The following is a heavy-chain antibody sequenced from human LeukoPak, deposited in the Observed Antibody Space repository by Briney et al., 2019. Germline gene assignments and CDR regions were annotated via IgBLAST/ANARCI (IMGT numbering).Heavy chain of an antibody. CDR3: VREPTGARHFDY. CDR2: IYYRGGT. V-gene: IGHV4-59*01. J-gene: IGHJ4*02. Sequence: SETLSLTCTVSGGSINYYYWMWIRQPPGEGLEWIGYIYYRGGTHYNPSLKSRATMLVNTAKNQLSLKLTAVPAADRAVYYCVREPTGARHFDYWGQGSLVRVSS. D-gene: IGHD7-27*01. CDR1: GGSINYYY.